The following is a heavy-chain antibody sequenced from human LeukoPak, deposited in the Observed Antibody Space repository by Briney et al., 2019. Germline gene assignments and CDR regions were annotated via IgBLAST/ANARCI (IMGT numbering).Heavy chain of an antibody. CDR1: GFTFSSYG. CDR3: AKDGVVVVPADMQTFDY. CDR2: IRYDGSNK. V-gene: IGHV3-30*02. D-gene: IGHD2-2*01. Sequence: GGSLRLSCAASGFTFSSYGMHWVRQAPGKGLEWVAFIRYDGSNKYYADSVKGRFTISRDNSKNTLYLQMNSLRAEDTAVYYCAKDGVVVVPADMQTFDYWGQGTLVTVSS. J-gene: IGHJ4*02.